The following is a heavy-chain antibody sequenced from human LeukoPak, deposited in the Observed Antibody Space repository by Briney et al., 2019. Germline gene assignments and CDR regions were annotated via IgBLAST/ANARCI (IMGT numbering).Heavy chain of an antibody. D-gene: IGHD6-19*01. V-gene: IGHV3-49*04. CDR1: GLTFGDFT. CDR3: ARGSGRYVMVDW. J-gene: IGHJ4*02. Sequence: GALRLSYSASGLTFGDFTMSWVRQSPGQGLVWVGFIRGKVYGGAPEHAASVAARFTISRDDSTSIAYLQMNSVQAEDTAVYYCARGSGRYVMVDWWGQGTLVTVSS. CDR2: IRGKVYGGAP.